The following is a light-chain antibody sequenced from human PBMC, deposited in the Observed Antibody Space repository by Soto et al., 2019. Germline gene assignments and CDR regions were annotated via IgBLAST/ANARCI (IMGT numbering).Light chain of an antibody. CDR3: QQYNSYSRSWT. V-gene: IGKV1-5*01. J-gene: IGKJ1*01. Sequence: DIQMTQSPSSLSASVGDRVTITYRASQSISSYLNWYQQKPGKAPERLIYDASTLESGVPSRFSGSGFGTEFSLTISSLQPDDFGSYYCQQYNSYSRSWTFGQGTKVDIK. CDR2: DAS. CDR1: QSISSY.